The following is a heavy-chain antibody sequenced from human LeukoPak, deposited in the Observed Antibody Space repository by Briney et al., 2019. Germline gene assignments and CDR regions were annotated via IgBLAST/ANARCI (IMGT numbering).Heavy chain of an antibody. D-gene: IGHD3-10*01. CDR1: GGSISSYY. Sequence: KPSETLSLTCTVSGGSISSYYWSWIRQPPGKGLEWIGRIYTSGSTNYNPSLKSRVTMSVDTSKNQFSLKLSSVTAADTAVYYCARDQHYYGSGSYRQNWFDPWGQGTLVTVSS. CDR3: ARDQHYYGSGSYRQNWFDP. J-gene: IGHJ5*02. CDR2: IYTSGST. V-gene: IGHV4-4*07.